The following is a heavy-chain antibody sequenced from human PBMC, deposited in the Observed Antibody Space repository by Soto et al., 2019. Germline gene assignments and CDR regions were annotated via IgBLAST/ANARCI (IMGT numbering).Heavy chain of an antibody. CDR1: GFTFSSDW. CDR3: ARATPMYYYYGMDV. CDR2: IRKDGSKT. D-gene: IGHD2-2*01. Sequence: GGSLRLSCAASGFTFSSDWMTWVRQAPGKGLEWVANIRKDGSKTSYLDSVRGRFTISRDKSQSSLYMQMSSLRADDTAVYYCARATPMYYYYGMDVWGQGTTVTVSS. J-gene: IGHJ6*02. V-gene: IGHV3-7*05.